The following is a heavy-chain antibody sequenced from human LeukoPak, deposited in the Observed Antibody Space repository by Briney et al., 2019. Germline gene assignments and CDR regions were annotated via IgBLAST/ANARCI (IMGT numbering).Heavy chain of an antibody. J-gene: IGHJ5*02. D-gene: IGHD6-13*01. Sequence: ASVKVSCKASGYTFTSYGISWVRQAPGQGLEWMGWISAYNGNTNYAQKLQGRVTMTTDTSTSTAYMELRSLRSDDTAVYYCARGAYSSSWSISGSWFDPWGQGTLVTVSS. V-gene: IGHV1-18*01. CDR1: GYTFTSYG. CDR2: ISAYNGNT. CDR3: ARGAYSSSWSISGSWFDP.